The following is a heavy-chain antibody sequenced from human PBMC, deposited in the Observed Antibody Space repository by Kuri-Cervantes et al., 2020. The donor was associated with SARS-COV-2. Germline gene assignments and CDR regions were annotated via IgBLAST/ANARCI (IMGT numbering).Heavy chain of an antibody. CDR2: ISWNSGSI. J-gene: IGHJ4*02. CDR3: ARGGATIFVERGGLDY. Sequence: GGSLRLSCAASGFTFDDYAMHWVRQAPGKGLEWVSGISWNSGSIGYADSVKGRFTISRDNAKNSLYLQMNSLRAEDTAVYYCARGGATIFVERGGLDYWGQGTLVTGSS. CDR1: GFTFDDYA. D-gene: IGHD3-3*01. V-gene: IGHV3-9*01.